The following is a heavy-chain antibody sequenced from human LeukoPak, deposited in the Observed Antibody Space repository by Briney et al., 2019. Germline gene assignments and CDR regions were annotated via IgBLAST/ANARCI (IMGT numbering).Heavy chain of an antibody. D-gene: IGHD4-17*01. J-gene: IGHJ3*02. CDR1: GFTFSSYA. CDR3: ARPLGRPFYGDYGMVNAFDI. V-gene: IGHV3-21*01. Sequence: PGGSLRLSCAASGFTFSSYAMSWVRQAPGKGLEWVSSISSSSSYIYYADSVKGRFTISRDNAKNSLYLQMNSLRAEDTAVYYCARPLGRPFYGDYGMVNAFDIWGQGTMVTVSS. CDR2: ISSSSSYI.